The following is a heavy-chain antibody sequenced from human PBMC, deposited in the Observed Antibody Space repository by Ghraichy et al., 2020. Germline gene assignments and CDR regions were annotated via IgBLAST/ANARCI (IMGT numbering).Heavy chain of an antibody. CDR3: ARPSIAMVSYWYFDL. J-gene: IGHJ2*01. D-gene: IGHD5-18*01. CDR2: IYYNGDT. CDR1: GGSMTNYY. Sequence: SETLSLTCTVSGGSMTNYYWTWIRQPPGKGLEWIGYIYYNGDTNYNPSLRSRVTISVDTSKNQFSLKLASVTAADTAVYYCARPSIAMVSYWYFDLWGRGTLVPVSS. V-gene: IGHV4-59*08.